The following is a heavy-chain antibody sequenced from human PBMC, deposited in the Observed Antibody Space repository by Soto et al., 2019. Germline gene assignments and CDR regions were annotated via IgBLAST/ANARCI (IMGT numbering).Heavy chain of an antibody. CDR3: ARVSYYYGMDV. V-gene: IGHV4-59*01. J-gene: IGHJ6*02. Sequence: SETLSLTCTVSGGSISSYYWRWIRQHPGKGLEWIGYIYYSGSTNYNPSLKSRVTISVDTSKNQFSLKLSSVTAADTAVYYCARVSYYYGMDVWGQGTTVTVSS. CDR2: IYYSGST. CDR1: GGSISSYY.